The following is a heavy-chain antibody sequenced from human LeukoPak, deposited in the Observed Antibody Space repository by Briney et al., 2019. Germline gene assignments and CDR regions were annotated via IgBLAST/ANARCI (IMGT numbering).Heavy chain of an antibody. J-gene: IGHJ3*02. CDR1: GYTFTGYY. CDR3: ARWGYYDSSGYYGRAFDI. CDR2: INPNSGGT. V-gene: IGHV1-2*06. Sequence: GASVKVSCKASGYTFTGYYMHWVRQAPGQGLEWMGRINPNSGGTNYAQKFQGRVTMTRDTSISTAYMELSRLRSDDTAVYYCARWGYYDSSGYYGRAFDIWGQGTMVTVSS. D-gene: IGHD3-22*01.